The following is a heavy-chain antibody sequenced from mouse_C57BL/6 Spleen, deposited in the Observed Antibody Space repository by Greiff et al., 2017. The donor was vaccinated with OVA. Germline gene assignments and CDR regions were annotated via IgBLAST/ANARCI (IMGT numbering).Heavy chain of an antibody. CDR2: ISDGGSYT. Sequence: EVMLVESGGGLVKPGGSLKLSCAASGFTFSSYAMSWVRQTPEKRLEWVATISDGGSYTYYPDNVKGRFTISRDNAKNNLYLQMSHLKSEDTAMYYCAREGRVFTTVFDYWGQGTTLTVSS. V-gene: IGHV5-4*01. J-gene: IGHJ2*01. CDR1: GFTFSSYA. CDR3: AREGRVFTTVFDY. D-gene: IGHD1-1*01.